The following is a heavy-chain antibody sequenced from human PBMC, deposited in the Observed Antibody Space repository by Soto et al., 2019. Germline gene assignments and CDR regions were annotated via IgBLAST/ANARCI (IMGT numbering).Heavy chain of an antibody. CDR1: GFTVSSNY. V-gene: IGHV3-53*04. D-gene: IGHD3-3*01. CDR3: AKSLRLVFDGRGSFNYYMDV. CDR2: VYSGGST. Sequence: GGSLRLSCAASGFTVSSNYMSWVRQAPGKGLEWVSVVYSGGSTYYADSVKGRFTISRHNSKNTLYLQMNSLRAEDTAVYYCAKSLRLVFDGRGSFNYYMDVWGKGTTVTVSS. J-gene: IGHJ6*03.